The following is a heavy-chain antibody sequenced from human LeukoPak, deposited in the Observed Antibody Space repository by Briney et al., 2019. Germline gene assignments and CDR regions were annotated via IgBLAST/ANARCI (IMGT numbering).Heavy chain of an antibody. CDR1: GFTFSSYA. J-gene: IGHJ3*02. D-gene: IGHD2-2*01. Sequence: PGRSLRLSCAASGFTFSSYAMHWVRQAPGKGLEWVANIKQDGSEKYYVDSVEGRFTISRDNAKNSLYLQMNSLRAEDTAVYYCARVVPAALGAFDIWGQGTMVTVSS. CDR2: IKQDGSEK. V-gene: IGHV3-7*01. CDR3: ARVVPAALGAFDI.